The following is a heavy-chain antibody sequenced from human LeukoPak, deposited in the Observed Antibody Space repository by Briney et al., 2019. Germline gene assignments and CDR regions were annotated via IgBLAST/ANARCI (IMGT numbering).Heavy chain of an antibody. CDR3: ARPSNTKAGLDAFDI. Sequence: SETLSLTCTVSGGSISSSSYYWGWIRQPPGKGLEWIGSIYYSWSTYYNPSLKSRVTISVDTSKNQFSLKLSPVTAADTAVYYCARPSNTKAGLDAFDIWGQGTMVTVSS. CDR1: GGSISSSSYY. J-gene: IGHJ3*02. D-gene: IGHD6-19*01. CDR2: IYYSWST. V-gene: IGHV4-39*01.